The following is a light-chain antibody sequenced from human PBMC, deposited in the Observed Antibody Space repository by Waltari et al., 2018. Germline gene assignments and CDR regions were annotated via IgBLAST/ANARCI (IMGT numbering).Light chain of an antibody. CDR2: DEI. J-gene: IGLJ3*02. Sequence: SYVLAQPPSVSVAPGKTARITCGGDDIGRKSVHWYQQKSGQAPVLVIYDEIDRPSGIPGRFAGSNAGDTATLTITRVAAGDEADYYCQVWDTSRDHWVFGGGTKLTVL. V-gene: IGLV3-21*03. CDR3: QVWDTSRDHWV. CDR1: DIGRKS.